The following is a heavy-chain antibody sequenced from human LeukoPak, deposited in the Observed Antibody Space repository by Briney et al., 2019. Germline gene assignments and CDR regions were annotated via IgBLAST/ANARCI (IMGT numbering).Heavy chain of an antibody. CDR1: GFTFSSYW. J-gene: IGHJ4*02. CDR2: IKQDGSEK. Sequence: GGSLRLSCAASGFTFSSYWMSWVRQAPGKGLEWVANIKQDGSEKYYVDSVRGRFTISRDNAKNSLYLQMNSLRAEDTAVYYCARDRELAAAGPIDYWGQGTLVTVSS. CDR3: ARDRELAAAGPIDY. V-gene: IGHV3-7*01. D-gene: IGHD6-13*01.